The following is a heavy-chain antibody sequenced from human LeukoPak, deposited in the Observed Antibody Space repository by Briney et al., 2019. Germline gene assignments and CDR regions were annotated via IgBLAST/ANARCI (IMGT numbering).Heavy chain of an antibody. CDR2: IYYSGST. Sequence: PSETLSLTCTVSGGSISSGGYYWSWIRQHPGKGLEWIGYIYYSGSTYYSPSLKSRVTISVDTSKNQFSLKLSSVTAADTAVYYCAGLDCSSTSCFNYYYYYMDVWGKGTTVTVSS. J-gene: IGHJ6*03. CDR3: AGLDCSSTSCFNYYYYYMDV. V-gene: IGHV4-31*03. CDR1: GGSISSGGYY. D-gene: IGHD2-2*01.